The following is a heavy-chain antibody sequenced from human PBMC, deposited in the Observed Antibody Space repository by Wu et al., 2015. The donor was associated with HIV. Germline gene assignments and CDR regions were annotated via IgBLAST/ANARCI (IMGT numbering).Heavy chain of an antibody. CDR3: ARVGCSSISCWYYFDY. Sequence: QVQLVQSGAEVKKPGASVKVSCKAFGYTFTSYYVHWVRQAPGQGLEWMGWISTYNGNRNYVQKFQGRVTMTTDTSTNTAYMELRGLRSDDTAIYYCARVGCSSISCWYYFDYWGQGTLVTVSS. D-gene: IGHD2-2*01. J-gene: IGHJ4*02. CDR2: ISTYNGNR. CDR1: GYTFTSYY. V-gene: IGHV1-18*04.